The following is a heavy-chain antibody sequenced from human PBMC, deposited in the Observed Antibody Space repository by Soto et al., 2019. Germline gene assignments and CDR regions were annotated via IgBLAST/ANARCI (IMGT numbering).Heavy chain of an antibody. J-gene: IGHJ4*02. CDR3: ARRAGSIVVPAYS. CDR1: GGSISISDYY. V-gene: IGHV4-39*01. CDR2: ISYSGT. Sequence: QLQLQESGPGLVKPSETLSLTCTVSGGSISISDYYWVWIRQPPGKALEWIGSISYSGTYYKPSLKSRVTISVDTPKNQFSLRLSTVTAADTAVYYCARRAGSIVVPAYSWGQGTLVTVSS. D-gene: IGHD6-19*01.